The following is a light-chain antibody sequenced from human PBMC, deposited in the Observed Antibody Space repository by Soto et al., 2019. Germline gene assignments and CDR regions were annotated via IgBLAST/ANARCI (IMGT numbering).Light chain of an antibody. Sequence: EIVWTQSPATLSVSPGERATLSCRATQSVSSSLAWYQQKPGQAPRLLIYGASTRATGIQARFSGSGSGTGFTLTISSLQPEDFATYHCQQSYITPVTFGQGTRLEIK. CDR2: GAS. CDR1: QSVSSS. CDR3: QQSYITPVT. V-gene: IGKV3-15*01. J-gene: IGKJ5*01.